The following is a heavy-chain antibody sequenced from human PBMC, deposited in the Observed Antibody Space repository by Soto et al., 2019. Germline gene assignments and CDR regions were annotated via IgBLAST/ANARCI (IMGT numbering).Heavy chain of an antibody. CDR1: GYTFTRYA. V-gene: IGHV1-3*01. CDR3: ASSNIVAAPYGMDV. CDR2: INAGNGNT. Sequence: ASVKVSCKASGYTFTRYAMHSVRQAPGQRLEWMGWINAGNGNTKYSQKFQGRVTITRDTSASTAYMELSSLRSEDTAVYYCASSNIVAAPYGMDVWGQGTTVTVSS. D-gene: IGHD6-13*01. J-gene: IGHJ6*02.